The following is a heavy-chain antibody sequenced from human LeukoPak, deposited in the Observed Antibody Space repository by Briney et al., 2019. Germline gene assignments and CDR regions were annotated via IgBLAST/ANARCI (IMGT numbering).Heavy chain of an antibody. V-gene: IGHV3-11*01. CDR1: GFPFSDYY. CDR3: ARGFDCSSTSCSCMDL. J-gene: IGHJ6*02. CDR2: ISGSDSDI. Sequence: GGSLRLSCVASGFPFSDYYMSWIRQAPGGGLDWVAYISGSDSDIYYADSVKGRFTISRDSAKNSLYLQMNSLRVEDTAVYYCARGFDCSSTSCSCMDLWGQGTTVTVSS. D-gene: IGHD2-2*01.